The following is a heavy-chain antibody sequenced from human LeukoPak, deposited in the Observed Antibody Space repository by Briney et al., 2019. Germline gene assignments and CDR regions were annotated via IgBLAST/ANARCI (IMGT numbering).Heavy chain of an antibody. Sequence: ASVKVSCKASGYTFTNYGLSWVRQAPGQGLEGMGWISTYNGNTNYAQKLQDRVTMTTDTSTNTVYMELRSLRSDDTAVYYCARGEHGTTWYVDYWGQGTQVTVSS. CDR3: ARGEHGTTWYVDY. V-gene: IGHV1-18*01. CDR2: ISTYNGNT. CDR1: GYTFTNYG. J-gene: IGHJ4*02. D-gene: IGHD6-13*01.